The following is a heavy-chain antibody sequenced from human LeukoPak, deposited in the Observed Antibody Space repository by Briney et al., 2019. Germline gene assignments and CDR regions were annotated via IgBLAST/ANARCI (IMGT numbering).Heavy chain of an antibody. CDR3: ARDFGAGIYYGMDV. Sequence: PGGSLRLSCAASGFTASGAYLNWVRQAPGKGLEWVSVIKSGGSTDYADSVKGRFTISRDNFKNTLYLQLNSLRAEDTAVYYCARDFGAGIYYGMDVWGQGTTVTVSS. CDR1: GFTASGAY. J-gene: IGHJ6*02. CDR2: IKSGGST. V-gene: IGHV3-66*01. D-gene: IGHD3-10*01.